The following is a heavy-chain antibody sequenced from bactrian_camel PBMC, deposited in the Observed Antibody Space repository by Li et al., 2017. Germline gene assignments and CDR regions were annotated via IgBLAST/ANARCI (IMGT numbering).Heavy chain of an antibody. CDR3: AAGTQYSDYVCHDFSY. J-gene: IGHJ6*01. D-gene: IGHD4*01. CDR2: MSQDGST. CDR1: GYSYSNYC. V-gene: IGHV3S67*01. Sequence: QLVESGGGSAQTGGSLTLTCAASGYSYSNYCLAWLRQAPGRERETVAFMSQDGSTIYGDSVKGRFTISQDNDKNILYLQMNDLKPEDAGMYYCAAGTQYSDYVCHDFSYWGQGTQVTVS.